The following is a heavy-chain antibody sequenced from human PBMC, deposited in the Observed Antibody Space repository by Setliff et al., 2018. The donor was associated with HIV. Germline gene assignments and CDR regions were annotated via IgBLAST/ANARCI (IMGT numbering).Heavy chain of an antibody. CDR3: ATGGGQSFDY. CDR1: GYTVTSYG. Sequence: ASVKVSCKASGYTVTSYGMNWVRQAPGQGLEWMGWTYIGATNYAQKFRDRLTVTTDTSTSTAYMELRSLSPDDTAVYYCATGGGQSFDYWGQGTRVTAPQ. D-gene: IGHD1-26*01. CDR2: TYIGAT. J-gene: IGHJ4*02. V-gene: IGHV1-18*04.